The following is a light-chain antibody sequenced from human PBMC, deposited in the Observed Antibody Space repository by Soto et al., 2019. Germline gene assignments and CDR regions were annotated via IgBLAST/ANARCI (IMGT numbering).Light chain of an antibody. CDR3: ISYTSSSTLVV. CDR1: SSDVGGYNY. Sequence: QSALTQPASVSGSPGQSITFYCTGTSSDVGGYNYVSWYQQHPGKAPKLMIYDVSNRPSGVSNRFSGSKSGNTASLTISGLQAEDEADYYCISYTSSSTLVVFGGGTKVTVL. J-gene: IGLJ2*01. CDR2: DVS. V-gene: IGLV2-14*01.